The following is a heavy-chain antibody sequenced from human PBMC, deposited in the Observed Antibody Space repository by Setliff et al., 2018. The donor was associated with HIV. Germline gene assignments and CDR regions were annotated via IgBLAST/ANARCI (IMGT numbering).Heavy chain of an antibody. CDR2: IYRSGST. V-gene: IGHV4-38-2*01. Sequence: SETLSLTCDVSGFSITDGFYWAWIRQSPGKGLEWIGSIYRSGSTFYNPTLKSRVSISLDTSKNQFSLKLRSVTAADTAVYYCATSDRRDLKPDYWGQGTLVTVS. CDR3: ATSDRRDLKPDY. CDR1: GFSITDGFY. J-gene: IGHJ4*02. D-gene: IGHD2-2*01.